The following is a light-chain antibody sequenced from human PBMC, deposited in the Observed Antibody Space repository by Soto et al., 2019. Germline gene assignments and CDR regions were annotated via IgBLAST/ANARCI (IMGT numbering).Light chain of an antibody. CDR3: QQYNSYQWT. V-gene: IGKV1-5*03. CDR2: KAS. J-gene: IGKJ1*01. CDR1: QSISSW. Sequence: DIQMTQSPSTLSASVGDRVTITCRASQSISSWWAWYQQKPGKAPKLLIYKASSLESGVPSRFSGCGSGTEFPLTISSLQPDDFATYYCQQYNSYQWTFGQGTKVEI.